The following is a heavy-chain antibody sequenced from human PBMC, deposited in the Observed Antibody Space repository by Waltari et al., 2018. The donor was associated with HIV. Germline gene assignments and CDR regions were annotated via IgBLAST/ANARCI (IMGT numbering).Heavy chain of an antibody. CDR3: ARLEALLPGVVIVRDV. CDR1: GGSLSGFL. CDR2: IVHDGTT. Sequence: VQLEQWGTGLLKPSETLSLTCAAYGGSLSGFLWSWVRQPPGKGLEWIGDIVHDGTTNYNPALKSRATVSITGSKNQFSLKLNSMTAADTGVYYCARLEALLPGVVIVRDVWGQGTLVTVSS. D-gene: IGHD3-3*01. J-gene: IGHJ4*02. V-gene: IGHV4-34*02.